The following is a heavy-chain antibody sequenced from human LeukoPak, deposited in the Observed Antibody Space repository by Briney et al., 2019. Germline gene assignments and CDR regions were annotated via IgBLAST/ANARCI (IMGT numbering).Heavy chain of an antibody. CDR2: ITWNSASI. J-gene: IGHJ4*02. CDR3: ASSARLTGYDPLDY. D-gene: IGHD3-9*01. Sequence: HPGRSLRLSCAASGFTFDDYAMHWVRQTPGKGLEWVSGITWNSASIGYADSVKGRFTISRDNAKHTLYLQMNSLRAEDTAVYYCASSARLTGYDPLDYWGQGTLVTVSS. V-gene: IGHV3-9*01. CDR1: GFTFDDYA.